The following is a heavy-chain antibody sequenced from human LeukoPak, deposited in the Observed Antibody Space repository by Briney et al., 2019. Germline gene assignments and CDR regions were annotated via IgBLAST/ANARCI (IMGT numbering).Heavy chain of an antibody. Sequence: GGSLRLSCAASGFTFSSYGMHWVRQAPGKGLEWVSAISGSGGSTYYADSVKGRFTISRDNSKNTPYLQMNSLRVEDTAVYYCAKEVSSGWPYYYYYMDVWGKGTTVTISS. CDR2: ISGSGGST. CDR3: AKEVSSGWPYYYYYMDV. CDR1: GFTFSSYG. V-gene: IGHV3-23*01. J-gene: IGHJ6*03. D-gene: IGHD6-19*01.